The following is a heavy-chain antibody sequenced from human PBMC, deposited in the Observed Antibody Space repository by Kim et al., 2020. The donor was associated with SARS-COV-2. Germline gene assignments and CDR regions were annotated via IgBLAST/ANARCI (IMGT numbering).Heavy chain of an antibody. J-gene: IGHJ3*02. CDR3: ARGQSSGSYYDDAFDI. CDR2: IIPIFGKA. Sequence: SVKVSCKTSGGTFSSYAISWVRQAPGQGLEWMGGIIPIFGKANSAQKFQGRVTITADESTSTAYMELSSLRSEDTAVYYCARGQSSGSYYDDAFDIWGQGTMVTVSS. D-gene: IGHD1-26*01. CDR1: GGTFSSYA. V-gene: IGHV1-69*13.